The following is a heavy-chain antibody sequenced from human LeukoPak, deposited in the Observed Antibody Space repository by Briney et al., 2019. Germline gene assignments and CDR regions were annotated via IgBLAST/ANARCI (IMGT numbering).Heavy chain of an antibody. CDR3: ARGARGDIVVVPAALHRPLHFDY. V-gene: IGHV4-39*07. D-gene: IGHD2-2*01. J-gene: IGHJ4*02. Sequence: PSETLSLTCTVSGGSIRSSSYSWGWVRQPPGKGLEWIGSIYDSGSTYYNPSLKSRVTISVDTSKNQFSLKPSSVTAADTAVYYCARGARGDIVVVPAALHRPLHFDYWGQGTLVTVSS. CDR1: GGSIRSSSYS. CDR2: IYDSGST.